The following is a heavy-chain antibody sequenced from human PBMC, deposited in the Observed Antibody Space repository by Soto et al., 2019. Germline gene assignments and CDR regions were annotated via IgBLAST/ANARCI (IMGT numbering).Heavy chain of an antibody. Sequence: QVQLVQSGAEVKKPGASVKVSCKASGYTFTGYYMHWVRQAPGQGLEWMGWVNPNSGGTNYAPKFQGRVIMTRDTSISTASMELSRLRSDDTAVYYCARATEIGTFDYWGQGTLLSVSS. D-gene: IGHD1-1*01. CDR2: VNPNSGGT. J-gene: IGHJ4*02. V-gene: IGHV1-2*02. CDR1: GYTFTGYY. CDR3: ARATEIGTFDY.